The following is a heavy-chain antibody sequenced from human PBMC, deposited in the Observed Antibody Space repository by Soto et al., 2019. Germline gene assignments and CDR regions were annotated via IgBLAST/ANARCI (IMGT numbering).Heavy chain of an antibody. CDR1: GFTFTSSA. CDR2: IVVGSGNT. D-gene: IGHD2-21*02. V-gene: IGHV1-58*01. J-gene: IGHJ4*02. Sequence: ASVKVSCKASGFTFTSSAVQWVRQARGQRLEWIGWIVVGSGNTNYAQKFQERVTITRGMSTSTAYMELSSLRSEDTAVYYCAAALYCGGDCYSAVFDYWGQGTLVTVSS. CDR3: AAALYCGGDCYSAVFDY.